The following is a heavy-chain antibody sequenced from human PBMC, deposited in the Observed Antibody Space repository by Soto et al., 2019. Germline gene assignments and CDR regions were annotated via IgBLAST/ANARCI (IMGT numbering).Heavy chain of an antibody. Sequence: QVQLVQSGSEVRKPGASVKVSCKTSGYSFTNYGITWVRQVPGQGLEWMGWISAHNGNTKFAQQFQDRVIMSTDTSTTTAYMELRSLGSDDTAEYFCARFGEVRPISHYYQAGMDVWGQGTTVTVSS. CDR3: ARFGEVRPISHYYQAGMDV. V-gene: IGHV1-18*04. CDR2: ISAHNGNT. D-gene: IGHD3-16*01. CDR1: GYSFTNYG. J-gene: IGHJ6*02.